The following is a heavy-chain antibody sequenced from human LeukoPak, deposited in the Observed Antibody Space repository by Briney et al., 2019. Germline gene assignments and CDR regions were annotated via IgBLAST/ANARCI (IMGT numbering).Heavy chain of an antibody. CDR3: ARDFAWGSGGAPIDDNWLDP. CDR2: IIPILGIT. D-gene: IGHD7-27*01. J-gene: IGHJ5*02. CDR1: GGTFSSYA. V-gene: IGHV1-69*04. Sequence: SVKVSCKASGGTFSSYAISWVRQAPGQGLEWMGRIIPILGITNYAQKFQGRVTMTTDTSTSTAYMELRSLRFDDTAVYYCARDFAWGSGGAPIDDNWLDPWGQGILVTVSS.